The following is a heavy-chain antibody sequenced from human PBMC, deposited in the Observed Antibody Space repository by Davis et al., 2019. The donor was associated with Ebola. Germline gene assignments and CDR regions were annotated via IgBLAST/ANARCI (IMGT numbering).Heavy chain of an antibody. Sequence: PSETLSLTCAVSGGSISSGGYYWSWIRQHPGKGLEWIGYIYYSGSTYYNPSLKSRVTISVDTSKNQFSLKLSSVTAADTAVYYCARHHDFWSGYRYYYYYGMDVWGQGTTVTVSS. CDR2: IYYSGST. D-gene: IGHD3-3*01. CDR3: ARHHDFWSGYRYYYYYGMDV. V-gene: IGHV4-31*11. J-gene: IGHJ6*02. CDR1: GGSISSGGYY.